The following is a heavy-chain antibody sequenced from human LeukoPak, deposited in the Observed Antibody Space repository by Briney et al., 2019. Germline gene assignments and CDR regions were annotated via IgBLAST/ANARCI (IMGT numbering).Heavy chain of an antibody. CDR1: GGPISSSTYY. D-gene: IGHD6-13*01. J-gene: IGHJ3*02. CDR3: ARPLSGSSSWHGDAFDI. CDR2: IYYSGST. Sequence: SETLSLTCTVSGGPISSSTYYWGWIRQPRGKGLEWIGSIYYSGSTYYKASLKSRFTISADTSKNQFSLKLSSVTAADTAVYYCARPLSGSSSWHGDAFDIWGQGTMVTVSS. V-gene: IGHV4-39*01.